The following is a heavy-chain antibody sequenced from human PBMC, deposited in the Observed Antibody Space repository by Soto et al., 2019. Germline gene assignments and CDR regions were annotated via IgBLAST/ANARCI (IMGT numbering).Heavy chain of an antibody. J-gene: IGHJ1*01. CDR2: IWYDESEK. D-gene: IGHD3-22*01. CDR3: ARDRGSSGYFTQ. Sequence: GVSLRLSCTTSAFTFNTYAMHWVRQAPGRGLEWLALIWYDESEKYYGDSVKGRFTISRDNSRSTLYLQMNSLRAEDTAIYYCARDRGSSGYFTQWGQGTLVTVSS. V-gene: IGHV3-33*01. CDR1: AFTFNTYA.